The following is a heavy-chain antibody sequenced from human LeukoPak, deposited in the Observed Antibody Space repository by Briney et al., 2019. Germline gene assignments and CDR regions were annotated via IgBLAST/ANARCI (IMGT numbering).Heavy chain of an antibody. CDR2: ISGSGGST. CDR3: AKFSVAGLNFDY. D-gene: IGHD6-19*01. J-gene: IGHJ4*02. CDR1: GFTFSSYA. V-gene: IGHV3-23*01. Sequence: GGSLRLSCAASGFTFSSYAMSWVRQAPGKGLEWVSAISGSGGSTYYADSVKGRYTISRDNSKNTLYLQMNSLRAEDTAVYYCAKFSVAGLNFDYWGQGTLVTVSS.